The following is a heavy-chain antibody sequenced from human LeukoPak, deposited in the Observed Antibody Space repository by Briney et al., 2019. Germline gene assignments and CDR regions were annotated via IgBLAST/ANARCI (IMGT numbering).Heavy chain of an antibody. D-gene: IGHD3-10*01. CDR1: GFTVSSNY. V-gene: IGHV3-53*01. J-gene: IGHJ6*02. CDR3: ARDPGDQYGSGSYYKGPYYYYGMDV. Sequence: GGSLRLSCAASGFTVSSNYMSWVRQAPGKGLEWVSVIYSGGSTYYADSVKGRFTISRDNSKNTLYLQMNSLRAEDTAVYYCARDPGDQYGSGSYYKGPYYYYGMDVWGQGTTVTVSS. CDR2: IYSGGST.